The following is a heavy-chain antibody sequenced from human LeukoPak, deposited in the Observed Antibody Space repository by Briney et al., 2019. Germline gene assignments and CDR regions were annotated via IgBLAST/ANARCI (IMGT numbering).Heavy chain of an antibody. V-gene: IGHV3-33*01. CDR3: ARDYDGSGWSF. CDR1: GFTFSNYG. J-gene: IGHJ4*02. D-gene: IGHD6-19*01. Sequence: GGSLRLSCAASGFTFSNYGMHWVRQAPGKGLEWVAVIWYDGSNKYYADSVKGRFTISRDNSKNTLYLQLNSLRAEDTAVYYCARDYDGSGWSFWGQGTLVTVSS. CDR2: IWYDGSNK.